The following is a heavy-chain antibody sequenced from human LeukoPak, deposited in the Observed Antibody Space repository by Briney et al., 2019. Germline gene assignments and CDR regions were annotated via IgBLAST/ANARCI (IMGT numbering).Heavy chain of an antibody. CDR2: ISSSSTYI. J-gene: IGHJ4*02. Sequence: KPGGSLRLSCAASGFTFNIYTIGWVRQAPGKRLEWVASISSSSTYIYYADSVKGRFTISRDNAKNSLSLQMNSLRAEETAVYYCARDRAPKCSGGSCYLDYWGQGTLVTVSS. V-gene: IGHV3-21*01. D-gene: IGHD2-15*01. CDR3: ARDRAPKCSGGSCYLDY. CDR1: GFTFNIYT.